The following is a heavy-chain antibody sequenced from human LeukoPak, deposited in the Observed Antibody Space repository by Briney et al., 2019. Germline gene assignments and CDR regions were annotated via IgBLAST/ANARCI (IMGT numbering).Heavy chain of an antibody. J-gene: IGHJ4*02. CDR3: AKDHVTWGNRYFDH. V-gene: IGHV3-30*02. CDR1: VFPFSTFG. CDR2: MGHDGTKI. D-gene: IGHD3-16*01. Sequence: GGPLRLPCAVSVFPFSTFGMLWAPRAPGKGRDCVAFMGHDGTKIYYADSVQGRFTISRDNSRNTLYLEMNSLSGEDTALYYCAKDHVTWGNRYFDHWGQGTLGTVSS.